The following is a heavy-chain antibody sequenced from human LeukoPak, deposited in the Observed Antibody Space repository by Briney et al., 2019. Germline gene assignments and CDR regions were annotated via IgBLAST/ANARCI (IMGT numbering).Heavy chain of an antibody. CDR1: GFTFSSYS. Sequence: PGGSLRLSCAASGFTFSSYSMNWVRQAPGKGLEWVSSISSSSSYIYYADSVKGRFTISRDNAKDSLYLQMSSLRAEDTAVYYCASYPISSYWGQGTLVTVSS. J-gene: IGHJ4*02. CDR2: ISSSSSYI. V-gene: IGHV3-21*01. D-gene: IGHD3-16*02. CDR3: ASYPISSY.